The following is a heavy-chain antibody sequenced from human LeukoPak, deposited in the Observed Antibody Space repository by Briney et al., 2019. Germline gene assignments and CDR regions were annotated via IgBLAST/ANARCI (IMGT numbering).Heavy chain of an antibody. CDR2: IYYSGST. J-gene: IGHJ4*02. V-gene: IGHV4-59*01. CDR3: ARTEYSSGWYHFDY. CDR1: GGSISSYY. D-gene: IGHD6-19*01. Sequence: PSETLSLTCTVSGGSISSYYWSWIRQPPGKGLEWIGYIYYSGSTNYNPSLKSRVTISVDTSKNQFSLKLSSVTAADTAVYYCARTEYSSGWYHFDYWGQRTLVTVSS.